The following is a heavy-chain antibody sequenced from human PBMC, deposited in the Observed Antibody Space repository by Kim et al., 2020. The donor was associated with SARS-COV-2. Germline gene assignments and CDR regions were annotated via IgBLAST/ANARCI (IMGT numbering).Heavy chain of an antibody. J-gene: IGHJ4*01. CDR2: INGGDNST. Sequence: GGSLRLSCVASGFIFTNYAMTWVRQAPGKGLEWVSGINGGDNSTYYADSVKGSFTISRDNSKNTLFLQMNSLRVADTAIYYCTKARGLTAGASNDWGQGTLVAVSS. CDR1: GFIFTNYA. D-gene: IGHD6-13*01. CDR3: TKARGLTAGASND. V-gene: IGHV3-23*01.